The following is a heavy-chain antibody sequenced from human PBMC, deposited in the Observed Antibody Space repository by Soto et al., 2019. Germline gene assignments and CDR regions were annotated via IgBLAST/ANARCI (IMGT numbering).Heavy chain of an antibody. V-gene: IGHV4-31*02. CDR3: ALALGPTTGLDY. CDR1: GASTVSHYH. J-gene: IGHJ4*02. CDR2: IFNSGTT. D-gene: IGHD6-19*01. Sequence: QVQLQKPGPGLVKPSQTLSLTCSVSGASTVSHYHWTWISQPPGKGLEWMGYIFNSGTTFYNPSLSSRLFISMDTSANHFSLELRSVTAADTAVYYCALALGPTTGLDYWGQGTLVTVSS.